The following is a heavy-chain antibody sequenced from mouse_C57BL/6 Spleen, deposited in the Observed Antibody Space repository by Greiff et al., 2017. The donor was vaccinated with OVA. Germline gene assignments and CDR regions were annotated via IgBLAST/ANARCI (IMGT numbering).Heavy chain of an antibody. D-gene: IGHD4-1*01. V-gene: IGHV1-85*01. Sequence: VKLVESGPELVKPGASVKLSCKASGYTFTSYDINWVKQRPGQGLEWIGWIYPRDGSTKYNEKFKGKATLTVDTSSSTAYMELHSLTSEDSAVYFCLTGTDYFDYWGQGTTLTVSS. CDR2: IYPRDGST. J-gene: IGHJ2*01. CDR1: GYTFTSYD. CDR3: LTGTDYFDY.